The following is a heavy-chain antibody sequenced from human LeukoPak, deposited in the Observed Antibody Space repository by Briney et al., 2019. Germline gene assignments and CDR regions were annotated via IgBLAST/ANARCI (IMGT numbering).Heavy chain of an antibody. J-gene: IGHJ6*03. CDR3: ARVLVYSYGSGYNMDV. CDR2: IKQDESEK. Sequence: GGSQRLSCAASGFTFSSYWMTWVRQAPGKGLEWVANIKQDESEKYYVDSVKGRFTISRDNAKSSLYLQMNSLRTEDTAVYYCARVLVYSYGSGYNMDVWGKGTTVTVSS. D-gene: IGHD5-18*01. CDR1: GFTFSSYW. V-gene: IGHV3-7*01.